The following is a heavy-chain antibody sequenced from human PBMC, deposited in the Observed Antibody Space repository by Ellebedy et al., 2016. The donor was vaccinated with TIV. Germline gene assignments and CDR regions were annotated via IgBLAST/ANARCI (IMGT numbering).Heavy chain of an antibody. CDR3: AREQYQLLWGYYYYYGMDV. CDR1: GFTFSSYS. J-gene: IGHJ6*02. D-gene: IGHD2-2*01. V-gene: IGHV3-48*01. Sequence: GESLKISCAASGFTFSSYSMNWVRQAPGKGLEWVSYISSSSSTIYYADSVKGRFTISRDNAKNSLYLQMNRLRAEDTAVYYCAREQYQLLWGYYYYYGMDVWGQGTTVTVSS. CDR2: ISSSSSTI.